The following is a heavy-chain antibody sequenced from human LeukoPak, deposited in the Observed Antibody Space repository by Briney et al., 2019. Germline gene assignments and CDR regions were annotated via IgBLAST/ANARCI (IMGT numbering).Heavy chain of an antibody. CDR3: ARGQSSGSYYRT. CDR2: MNPNSGNT. CDR1: GYTFTSYD. V-gene: IGHV1-8*01. D-gene: IGHD1-26*01. Sequence: GASVKVSCKASGYTFTSYDINWVRQATGQGLEWMGWMNPNSGNTGYAQKFQGRVTMTRNTSVSTAYMELSSLRSEDAAVYYCARGQSSGSYYRTWGQGTLVTVSS. J-gene: IGHJ5*02.